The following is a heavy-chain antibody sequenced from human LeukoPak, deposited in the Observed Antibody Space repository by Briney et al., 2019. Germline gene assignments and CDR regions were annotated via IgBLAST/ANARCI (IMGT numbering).Heavy chain of an antibody. CDR3: AKGGAPSSRYAPWWFDP. CDR2: IYCDGAT. CDR1: GFTVSNNY. J-gene: IGHJ5*02. V-gene: IGHV3-66*01. D-gene: IGHD6-13*01. Sequence: GGSLTLSCAASGFTVSNNYMTWVRQPAGKGLEWVAIIYCDGATHYADSVKGRFIISRDNSKNTLDLQMHSLSVEDTAVYYCAKGGAPSSRYAPWWFDPWGQGTLVSVSS.